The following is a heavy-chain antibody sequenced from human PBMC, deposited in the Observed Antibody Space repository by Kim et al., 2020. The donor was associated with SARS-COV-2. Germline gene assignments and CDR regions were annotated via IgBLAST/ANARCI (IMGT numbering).Heavy chain of an antibody. D-gene: IGHD3-10*01. CDR2: ISAYNGNT. V-gene: IGHV1-18*04. CDR1: GYTFTSYG. J-gene: IGHJ5*02. CDR3: ARQVILVRGVRSHSAQHDR. Sequence: ASVKVSCKASGYTFTSYGISWVRQAPGQGLEWMGWISAYNGNTNYAQKIQGRVTMTTDTSTSTAYMELRSLRSDDTAVYYCARQVILVRGVRSHSAQHDRWGQGTLVTVSS.